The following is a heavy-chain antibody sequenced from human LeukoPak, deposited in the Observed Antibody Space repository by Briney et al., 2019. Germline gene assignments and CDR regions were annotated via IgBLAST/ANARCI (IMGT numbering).Heavy chain of an antibody. V-gene: IGHV7-4-1*02. J-gene: IGHJ5*01. CDR1: GCTFTGHA. CDR2: INTKTGNP. Sequence: ASVKVSCKASGCTFTGHAMNWVRQAPGQGPEWMGYINTKTGNPTYAQGFTGRFVFSLDTSVSTAYLQISSLKPEDTGVYYCSKGGWVGGAGMESLGQGTLVTVSS. D-gene: IGHD2-15*01. CDR3: SKGGWVGGAGMES.